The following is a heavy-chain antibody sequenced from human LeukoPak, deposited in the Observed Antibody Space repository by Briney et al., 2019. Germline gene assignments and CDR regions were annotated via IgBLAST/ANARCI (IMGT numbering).Heavy chain of an antibody. V-gene: IGHV3-20*04. D-gene: IGHD6-13*01. Sequence: GGSLRLSCAASGFTFDDYGMSWVRQAPGKGLEWVSGINWNGGSTGYADSVKGRFTISRDNAENSLYLQMNSLRAEDTALYYCARGLTYSSSWYGVDYWGQGTLVTVSS. J-gene: IGHJ4*02. CDR3: ARGLTYSSSWYGVDY. CDR1: GFTFDDYG. CDR2: INWNGGST.